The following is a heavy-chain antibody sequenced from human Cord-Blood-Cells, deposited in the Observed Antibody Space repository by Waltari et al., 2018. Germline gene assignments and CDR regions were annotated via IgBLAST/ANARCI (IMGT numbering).Heavy chain of an antibody. CDR1: GYTFTSYD. Sequence: QVQLVQSGAEVKKPGASVKVSCKASGYTFTSYDINWVRQATGQWLEWMGWMNPNSGNTGYAQKFQGRVTITRNTSISTAYMELSSLRSEDTAVYYCARSPYDILTGYYRFFDYWGQGTLVTVSS. CDR2: MNPNSGNT. D-gene: IGHD3-9*01. J-gene: IGHJ4*02. V-gene: IGHV1-8*03. CDR3: ARSPYDILTGYYRFFDY.